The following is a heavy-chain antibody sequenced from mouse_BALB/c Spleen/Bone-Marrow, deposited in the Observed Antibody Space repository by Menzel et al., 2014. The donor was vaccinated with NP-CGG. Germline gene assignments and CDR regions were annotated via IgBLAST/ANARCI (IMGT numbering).Heavy chain of an antibody. J-gene: IGHJ3*01. CDR3: TKVLRSFAY. CDR2: IRLKSNNYAT. D-gene: IGHD1-1*01. Sequence: EVNVVDSGGGLVQPGGSMKLSCVASGFTFSNYWMNWVRQSPEKGLEWVAEIRLKSNNYATHYAESVKGRFTISRDDSKSSVYLQMNNLRAEDTGIYYCTKVLRSFAYWGQGTLVTVSA. CDR1: GFTFSNYW. V-gene: IGHV6-6*02.